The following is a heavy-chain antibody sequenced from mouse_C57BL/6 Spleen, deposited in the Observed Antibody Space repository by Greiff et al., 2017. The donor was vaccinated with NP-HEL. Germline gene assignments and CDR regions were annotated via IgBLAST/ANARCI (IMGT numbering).Heavy chain of an antibody. CDR1: GYTFTDYY. CDR2: INPNNGGT. D-gene: IGHD2-4*01. CDR3: ARSDYASFAY. V-gene: IGHV1-26*01. Sequence: VQLQQSGPELVKPGASVKISCKASGYTFTDYYMNWVKQSHGKSLEWIGDINPNNGGTSYNQKFKGKATLTVDQSSSTAYMELRSLTSEDSAVYYCARSDYASFAYWGQGTLVTVSA. J-gene: IGHJ3*01.